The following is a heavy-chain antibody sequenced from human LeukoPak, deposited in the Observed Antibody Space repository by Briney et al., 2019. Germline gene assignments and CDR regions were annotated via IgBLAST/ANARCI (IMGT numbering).Heavy chain of an antibody. CDR2: INDNGAGT. J-gene: IGHJ6*03. CDR1: GFTFSSYA. V-gene: IGHV3-23*01. D-gene: IGHD3-10*01. CDR3: AKGLRTGVGPYKGYHYHMDV. Sequence: GGSLRLSCAASGFTFSSYAMSWVRQAPGKGLKWVSTINDNGAGTYYADSVKGRFTISRDNSYNTMSLQMNSLRDEDAGVYYCAKGLRTGVGPYKGYHYHMDVWGKGATVTVSS.